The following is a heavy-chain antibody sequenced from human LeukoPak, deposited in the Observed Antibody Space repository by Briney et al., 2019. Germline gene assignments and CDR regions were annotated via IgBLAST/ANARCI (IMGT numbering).Heavy chain of an antibody. J-gene: IGHJ4*02. CDR1: GFTFSSYA. V-gene: IGHV3-23*01. CDR2: ISGSGGST. D-gene: IGHD6-19*01. CDR3: AKDLSKQWLIAFDY. Sequence: GGSLRLSCAASGFTFSSYAMSWVCQAPGKGLEWVSAISGSGGSTYYADSVKGRFTISRDNSKNTLYLQMNSLRAEDTAVYYCAKDLSKQWLIAFDYWGQGTLVTVSS.